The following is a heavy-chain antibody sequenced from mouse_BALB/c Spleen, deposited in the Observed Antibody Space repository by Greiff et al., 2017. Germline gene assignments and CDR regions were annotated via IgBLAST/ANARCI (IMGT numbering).Heavy chain of an antibody. V-gene: IGHV2-2*02. CDR1: GFSLTSYG. D-gene: IGHD2-14*01. J-gene: IGHJ3*01. CDR3: ARGHYRYDGFAY. Sequence: QVQLQQSGPGLVQPSQSLSITCTVSGFSLTSYGVHWVRQSPGKGLEWLGVIWSGGSTDYNAAFISRLSISKDNSKSQVFFKMNSLQANDTAIYYCARGHYRYDGFAYWGQGTLVTVSA. CDR2: IWSGGST.